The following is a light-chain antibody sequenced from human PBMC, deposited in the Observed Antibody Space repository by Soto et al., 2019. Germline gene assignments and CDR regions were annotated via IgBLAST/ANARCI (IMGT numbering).Light chain of an antibody. CDR1: QSISSW. CDR3: QQYSIWT. CDR2: KAS. V-gene: IGKV1-5*03. Sequence: DIQMTQSPSTLSASVGDRVTITCRASQSISSWLAWYQQKPGKAPKLLIYKASSLESGVPSRFSGSGSGTEFTLTISSLQPDDFATYYCQQYSIWTFGQGTKVEIK. J-gene: IGKJ1*01.